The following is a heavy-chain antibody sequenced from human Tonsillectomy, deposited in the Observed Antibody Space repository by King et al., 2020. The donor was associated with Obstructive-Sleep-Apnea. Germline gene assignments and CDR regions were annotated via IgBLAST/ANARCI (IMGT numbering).Heavy chain of an antibody. D-gene: IGHD4-11*01. Sequence: VQLVESGGGVVQPGRSLRLSCAASGFTLSGYAMHWVRQAPVKGLEWLAFISYDGSNQYYADSVKGRFTISRDNSKNTLYLQIHSLRTEDTAVYFCARADSNFEWYFFDYWGQGALVTVSS. V-gene: IGHV3-30*04. CDR2: ISYDGSNQ. J-gene: IGHJ4*02. CDR1: GFTLSGYA. CDR3: ARADSNFEWYFFDY.